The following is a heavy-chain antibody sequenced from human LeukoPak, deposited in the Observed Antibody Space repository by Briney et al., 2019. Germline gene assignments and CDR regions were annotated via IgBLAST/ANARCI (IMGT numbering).Heavy chain of an antibody. CDR1: GFTFSSYS. V-gene: IGHV3-23*01. J-gene: IGHJ3*02. CDR2: ISAGGDIT. CDR3: AKSLFTSAHGSGRAFDI. D-gene: IGHD3-10*01. Sequence: TGGSLRLPCAASGFTFSSYSMNWVRQAPGKGLEWVSAISAGGDITFYSDSVRGRFTISRDNSKETLYLQMNSLRAEDTALYYCAKSLFTSAHGSGRAFDIWGQGTMVTVSS.